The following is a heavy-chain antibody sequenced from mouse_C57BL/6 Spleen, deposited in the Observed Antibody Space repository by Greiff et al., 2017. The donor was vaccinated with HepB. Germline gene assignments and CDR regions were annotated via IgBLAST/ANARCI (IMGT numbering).Heavy chain of an antibody. CDR2: IWTGGGT. J-gene: IGHJ4*01. V-gene: IGHV2-9-1*01. D-gene: IGHD1-1*01. CDR1: GFSLTSYS. CDR3: ARNVDYGSSIYAMDY. Sequence: VQLKESGPGLVAPSQSLSITCTVSGFSLTSYSISWVRQPPGKGLEWLGVIWTGGGTNYNSAHKSRLSISKDNSKSQDFLKMNSLQTDDTARYYCARNVDYGSSIYAMDYWGQGTSVTVSS.